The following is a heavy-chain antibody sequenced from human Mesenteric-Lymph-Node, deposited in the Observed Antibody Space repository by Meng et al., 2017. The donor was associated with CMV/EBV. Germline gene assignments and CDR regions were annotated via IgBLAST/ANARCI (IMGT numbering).Heavy chain of an antibody. V-gene: IGHV3-21*01. CDR2: ISSSSSYI. J-gene: IGHJ6*02. CDR3: ARASGDIVVVPANYGMDV. D-gene: IGHD2-2*01. Sequence: GESLKISCAASGFTFSSYSMNWVRQAPGKGLEWVSSISSSSSYIYYADSVKGRFTISRDNAKNSLYLQMNSLRAEDTAVYYCARASGDIVVVPANYGMDVWGQGTTVTVSS. CDR1: GFTFSSYS.